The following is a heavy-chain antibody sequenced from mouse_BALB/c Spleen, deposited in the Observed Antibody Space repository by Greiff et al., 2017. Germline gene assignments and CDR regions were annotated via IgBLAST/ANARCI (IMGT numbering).Heavy chain of an antibody. CDR3: ARSRGNYYFDY. Sequence: EVQLQESGPELMKPGASVKISCKASGYSFTSYYMHWVKQIHGKSLEWIGYIDPFNGGTSYNQKFKGKATLTVDKSSSTAYMHLSSLTSEDSAVYYCARSRGNYYFDYWGQGTTLTVSS. V-gene: IGHV1S135*01. CDR1: GYSFTSYY. CDR2: IDPFNGGT. D-gene: IGHD2-1*01. J-gene: IGHJ2*01.